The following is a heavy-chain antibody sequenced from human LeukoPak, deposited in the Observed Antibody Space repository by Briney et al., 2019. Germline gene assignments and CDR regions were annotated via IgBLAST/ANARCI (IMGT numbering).Heavy chain of an antibody. CDR1: GGSISSSSYY. Sequence: SETLSLTCTVSGGSISSSSYYWGWIRQPPGKGLEWIGSIYYSGSTYYNPSLKSRVTISVDTSKNQFSLKLSSVTAADTAVYYCASRSGSFSDALDIWGQGTLVTVSS. CDR2: IYYSGST. D-gene: IGHD3-10*01. V-gene: IGHV4-39*01. J-gene: IGHJ3*02. CDR3: ASRSGSFSDALDI.